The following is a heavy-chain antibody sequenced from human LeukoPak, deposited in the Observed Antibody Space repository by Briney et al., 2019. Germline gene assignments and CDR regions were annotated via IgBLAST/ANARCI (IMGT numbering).Heavy chain of an antibody. Sequence: GGSLRLSYAASGFTFSSYAMHWVRQAPGKGLEWVAVISYDGSNKYYADSVKGRFTISRDNSKNTLYLQMNSLRAEDTAVYYCAKEGSGTTGYFDYWGQGTLVTVSS. D-gene: IGHD1-1*01. V-gene: IGHV3-30*01. CDR1: GFTFSSYA. J-gene: IGHJ4*02. CDR3: AKEGSGTTGYFDY. CDR2: ISYDGSNK.